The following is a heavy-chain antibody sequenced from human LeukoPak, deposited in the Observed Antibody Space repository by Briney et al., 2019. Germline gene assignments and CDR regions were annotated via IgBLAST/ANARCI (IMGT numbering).Heavy chain of an antibody. V-gene: IGHV3-11*01. Sequence: GGSLRLSCAASGFAFSNTYMSWIRQAPGKGLEWLAYISHSGRNVYYADSVKGRFTISRDNAKISLYLHMNSLRVEDTAMYYCATNLPVGYYDRSGYYYEGLGWGQGTLVTVSS. CDR2: ISHSGRNV. D-gene: IGHD3-22*01. CDR3: ATNLPVGYYDRSGYYYEGLG. CDR1: GFAFSNTY. J-gene: IGHJ4*02.